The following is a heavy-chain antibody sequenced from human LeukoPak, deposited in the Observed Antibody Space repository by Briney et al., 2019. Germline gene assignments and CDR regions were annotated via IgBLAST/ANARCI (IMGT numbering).Heavy chain of an antibody. CDR3: ASFDYGGNSLHDAFDI. CDR2: ISSSSSYI. V-gene: IGHV3-21*01. CDR1: GFTFSSYS. J-gene: IGHJ3*02. D-gene: IGHD4-23*01. Sequence: PGGSLRLSCAASGFTFSSYSMNWVRKAPGKGLEWVSSISSSSSYIYYADSVKGRFTISRDNAKNSLYLQMNSLRAEDTAVYYCASFDYGGNSLHDAFDIWGQGQWSPSLQ.